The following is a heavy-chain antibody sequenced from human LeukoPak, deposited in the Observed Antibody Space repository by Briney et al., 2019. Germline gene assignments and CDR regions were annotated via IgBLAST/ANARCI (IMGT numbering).Heavy chain of an antibody. J-gene: IGHJ6*02. Sequence: GRSLRLSCAASGFTFDDYAMHWVRQAPGKGLEWVSGISWNSGSIGYADSVKGRFTISRDNAKNSLYLQMNSLRAEDTALYYCAKEEVPAFYYYYYYGMDVWGQGTTVTVSS. CDR3: AKEEVPAFYYYYYYGMDV. D-gene: IGHD2-2*01. V-gene: IGHV3-9*01. CDR1: GFTFDDYA. CDR2: ISWNSGSI.